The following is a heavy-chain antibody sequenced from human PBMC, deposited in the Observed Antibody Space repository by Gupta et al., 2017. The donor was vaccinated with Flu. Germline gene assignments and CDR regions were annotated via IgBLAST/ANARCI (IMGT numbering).Heavy chain of an antibody. CDR1: GDSIKSTRW. D-gene: IGHD3-16*02. CDR3: ARDRGLSYGFGFDS. J-gene: IGHJ4*02. Sequence: QVQLRESGPGLVKPRGTLSLTCFVSGDSIKSTRWWSWVRQPPGKGLEWIGDVYHVGTTNYNSSLKSRVTMSIDKSKNEFNLRLTSVTAADTAVYYCARDRGLSYGFGFDSWGRGTLIVVSS. CDR2: VYHVGTT. V-gene: IGHV4-4*03.